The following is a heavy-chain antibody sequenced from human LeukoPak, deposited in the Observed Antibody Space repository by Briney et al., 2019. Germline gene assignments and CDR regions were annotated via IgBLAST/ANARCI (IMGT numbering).Heavy chain of an antibody. CDR2: TNTDGNNI. Sequence: SGGSLRLSCAASGFAFSTYWMHWVREAPGMGLVWVSRTNTDGNNIAYADSVEGRFTISRDDTKSILYLQMNNLRAEDTAVYYCVRGAPFDAWGQGTLVTVSS. CDR3: VRGAPFDA. CDR1: GFAFSTYW. V-gene: IGHV3-74*01. J-gene: IGHJ5*02.